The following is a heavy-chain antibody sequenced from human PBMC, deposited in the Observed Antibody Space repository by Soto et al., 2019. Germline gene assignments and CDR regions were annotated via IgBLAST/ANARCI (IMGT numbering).Heavy chain of an antibody. D-gene: IGHD3-22*01. J-gene: IGHJ6*02. CDR1: GFTFSGYY. CDR2: ISSSNSYT. V-gene: IGHV3-11*06. Sequence: GGSLRLSCAASGFTFSGYYMSWIRQAPGKGLEWVSYISSSNSYTDYADSVKGRFTISRDNAKNSLYLQMNSLRAEDTAVYYCARDYYDSSGYYPNSYYYGLDVWAQGTTVTVSS. CDR3: ARDYYDSSGYYPNSYYYGLDV.